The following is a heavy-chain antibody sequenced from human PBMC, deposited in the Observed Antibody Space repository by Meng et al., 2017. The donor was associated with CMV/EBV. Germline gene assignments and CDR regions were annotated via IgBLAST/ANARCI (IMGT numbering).Heavy chain of an antibody. Sequence: GESLKISCVGPGFIFSDYYMSWIRQAPGKGLEIVSDISSSGASIYYADSVEGRFTISRDNARNSLYLQMNTLRAEDTAVYYCARDETATQSERSAYSPDAFDIWGQGTMVTVSS. J-gene: IGHJ3*02. CDR1: GFIFSDYY. CDR2: ISSSGASI. CDR3: ARDETATQSERSAYSPDAFDI. V-gene: IGHV3-11*01. D-gene: IGHD3-22*01.